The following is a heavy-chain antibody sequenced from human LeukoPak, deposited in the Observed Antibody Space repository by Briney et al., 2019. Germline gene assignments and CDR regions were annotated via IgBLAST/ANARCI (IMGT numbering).Heavy chain of an antibody. CDR2: IGTAGGT. Sequence: GGSLRLSCATSGFTFSSYAMHWVRQATGKGLEWVSAIGTAGGTYYPGSVKGRFTISRENAKNSLSLQMNSLRAEDTAVYYCVRQQTPHGNFDYWGQGTLVTVSS. J-gene: IGHJ4*02. CDR3: VRQQTPHGNFDY. CDR1: GFTFSSYA. D-gene: IGHD1-26*01. V-gene: IGHV3-13*01.